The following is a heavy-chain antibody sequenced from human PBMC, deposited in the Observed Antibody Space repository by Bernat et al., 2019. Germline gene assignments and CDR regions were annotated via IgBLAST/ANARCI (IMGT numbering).Heavy chain of an antibody. CDR1: GFTFNKNA. Sequence: EVLLVETGGDLVQPGGSLRLSCIASGFTFNKNAMSCVRQAPGKGLEWVSSISGNGNNQYYADSVKGRFTVSRENSKNKVYLQLNSLTPDDTAVYFCARDRTVSRSPFGYYGMDVWGQGTTVIVS. D-gene: IGHD3-10*01. J-gene: IGHJ6*02. V-gene: IGHV3-23*04. CDR3: ARDRTVSRSPFGYYGMDV. CDR2: ISGNGNNQ.